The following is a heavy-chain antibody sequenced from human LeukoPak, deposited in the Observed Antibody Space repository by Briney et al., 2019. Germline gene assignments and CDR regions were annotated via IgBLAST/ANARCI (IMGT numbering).Heavy chain of an antibody. J-gene: IGHJ3*02. Sequence: SETLSLTCAVYGGSFSGCYWSWIRQPPGKGLEWIGEINHSGSTNYNPSLKSRVTISVDTSKNQFSLKLSSVTAADTAVYYCARVKGYYYDSSGYYPDAFDIWGQGTMVTVSS. V-gene: IGHV4-34*01. D-gene: IGHD3-22*01. CDR3: ARVKGYYYDSSGYYPDAFDI. CDR2: INHSGST. CDR1: GGSFSGCY.